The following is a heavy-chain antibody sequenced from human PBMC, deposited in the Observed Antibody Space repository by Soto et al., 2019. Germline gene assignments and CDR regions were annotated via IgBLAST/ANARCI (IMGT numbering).Heavy chain of an antibody. CDR2: FDPEDGET. CDR3: ATDIAAPDRPYYFDY. Sequence: GASVKVSCKVSGYTLTELSMHWVRQAPGKGLEWMGGFDPEDGETIYAQKFQGRVTMTEDTSTDTAYMELSSLRSEDTAVYYCATDIAAPDRPYYFDYWGQGTLVTVSS. D-gene: IGHD6-13*01. J-gene: IGHJ4*02. CDR1: GYTLTELS. V-gene: IGHV1-24*01.